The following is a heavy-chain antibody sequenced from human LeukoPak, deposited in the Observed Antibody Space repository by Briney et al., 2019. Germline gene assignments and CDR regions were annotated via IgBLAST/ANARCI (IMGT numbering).Heavy chain of an antibody. D-gene: IGHD2-15*01. V-gene: IGHV3-23*01. Sequence: PGGSLRLSCAASGFTFSSYGMSWVRQAPGKGLEWVSAISGSGGSTYYADSVKGRFTISRDNSKNTLYLQMNSLRAEDTAVYYCAKTAPTSDIVVVVAANYYYVDVWGKGTTVTVSS. J-gene: IGHJ6*03. CDR3: AKTAPTSDIVVVVAANYYYVDV. CDR1: GFTFSSYG. CDR2: ISGSGGST.